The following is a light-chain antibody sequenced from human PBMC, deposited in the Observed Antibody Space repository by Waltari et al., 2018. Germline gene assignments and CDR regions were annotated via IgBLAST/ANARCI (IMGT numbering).Light chain of an antibody. CDR1: NLGDKY. V-gene: IGLV3-1*01. CDR3: QAWDSNTFVV. Sequence: SYDLTQPPSVSVSPGQTASITCSGDNLGDKYVCWYQHKPGQSPILVIYQDTKRPSGIPERFAGSNSGNTATLTISGTQAVDEADYYCQAWDSNTFVVFGGGTKMTVL. J-gene: IGLJ2*01. CDR2: QDT.